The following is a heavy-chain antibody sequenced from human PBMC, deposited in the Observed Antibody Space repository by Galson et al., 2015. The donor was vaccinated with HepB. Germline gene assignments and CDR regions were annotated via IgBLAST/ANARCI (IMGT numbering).Heavy chain of an antibody. V-gene: IGHV1-3*01. J-gene: IGHJ4*02. CDR3: ARIGSYYEYYFDY. Sequence: SVKVSCKASGYTFTSYAMHWVRQAPGQRLEWMGWINAGNGNTKYSQKFQGRVTITRDTSASTAYMELSSLRSEDTAVYYCARIGSYYEYYFDYWGQGTLVTVSS. D-gene: IGHD1-26*01. CDR2: INAGNGNT. CDR1: GYTFTSYA.